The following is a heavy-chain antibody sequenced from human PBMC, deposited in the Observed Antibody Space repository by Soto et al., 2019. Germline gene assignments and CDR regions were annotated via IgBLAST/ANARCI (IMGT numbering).Heavy chain of an antibody. J-gene: IGHJ4*02. Sequence: QLQLQESGSGLVKPSQTLSLTCAVSGGSISSGGYSWSWIRQPPGKGLEWIGYMYHSGSTYYTPSIKSRVTISIDRSKKQFSLKLSSVTAADTAAYYYARVPDYWGQGILVTVSS. CDR3: ARVPDY. CDR2: MYHSGST. V-gene: IGHV4-30-2*01. D-gene: IGHD2-2*01. CDR1: GGSISSGGYS.